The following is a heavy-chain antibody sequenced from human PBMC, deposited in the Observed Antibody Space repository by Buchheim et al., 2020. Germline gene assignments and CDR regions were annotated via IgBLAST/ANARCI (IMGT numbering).Heavy chain of an antibody. CDR1: GFTFTSYS. J-gene: IGHJ4*02. Sequence: EVQLVDSGGGLVKPGESLRLSCVASGFTFTSYSMTWVRQAPGKGLEWVASIDPSTNFIYYADSVKGRFTVSRDNAKNSLSLQIDSLTADDTGFYYCAREEYSGAYYADYWGQGTL. CDR2: IDPSTNFI. V-gene: IGHV3-21*01. D-gene: IGHD1-26*01. CDR3: AREEYSGAYYADY.